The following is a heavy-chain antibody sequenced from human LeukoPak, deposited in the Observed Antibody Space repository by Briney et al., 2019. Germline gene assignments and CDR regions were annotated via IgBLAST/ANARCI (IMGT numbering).Heavy chain of an antibody. J-gene: IGHJ5*02. V-gene: IGHV3-48*03. CDR3: ARGAGGSS. CDR2: ISNSGNTI. CDR1: GFTFSSYE. D-gene: IGHD2-15*01. Sequence: GGSLRLSCAVPGFTFSSYEMNWVRQAPGKGLEWVSYISNSGNTIYYADSVKGRFTISRDNAKNSLYLQMNSLRVEDTAVYYCARGAGGSSWGQGTLVTVSS.